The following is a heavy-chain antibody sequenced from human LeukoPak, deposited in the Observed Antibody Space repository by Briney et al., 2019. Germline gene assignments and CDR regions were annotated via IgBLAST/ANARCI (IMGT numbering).Heavy chain of an antibody. CDR3: ARGTFWSGYYHDY. D-gene: IGHD3-3*01. CDR1: GGSITTYY. CDR2: IFYSGTT. J-gene: IGHJ4*02. Sequence: SETLSLTCTVSGGSITTYYWSWIRQPPGKGLEWIGFIFYSGTTNYNASLKSRVTISLNTSKTQFSPKLSSVTAADTAVYYCARGTFWSGYYHDYWGQGTLVTVSS. V-gene: IGHV4-59*01.